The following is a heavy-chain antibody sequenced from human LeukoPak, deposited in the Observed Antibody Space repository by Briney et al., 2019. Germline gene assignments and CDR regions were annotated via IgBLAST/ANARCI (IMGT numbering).Heavy chain of an antibody. Sequence: SETLSLTCAVYGGSFSGYYWSWIRQPPGKGLEWIGEINHSGSTNYNPSLKSRVTISVDTSKNQFSLKLSSVTAADTAVYYCARGLEWQRGRRYGMDVWGQGTTVTVSS. CDR2: INHSGST. J-gene: IGHJ6*02. D-gene: IGHD3-3*01. CDR1: GGSFSGYY. CDR3: ARGLEWQRGRRYGMDV. V-gene: IGHV4-34*01.